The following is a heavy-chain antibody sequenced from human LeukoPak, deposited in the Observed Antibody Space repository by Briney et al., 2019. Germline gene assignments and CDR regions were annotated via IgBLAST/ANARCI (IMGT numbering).Heavy chain of an antibody. CDR1: GGSISSYY. CDR3: ARGNLDYYYYYMDV. J-gene: IGHJ6*03. D-gene: IGHD1-7*01. CDR2: IYYIGST. Sequence: TASETLSLTCTLSGGSISSYYWSWIRQPPGKGLEWIGYIYYIGSTNYNPSLKSRFPISVDTSKNQFSLKLTSVTAADTAVYYCARGNLDYYYYYMDVWGKGTTVTVSS. V-gene: IGHV4-59*01.